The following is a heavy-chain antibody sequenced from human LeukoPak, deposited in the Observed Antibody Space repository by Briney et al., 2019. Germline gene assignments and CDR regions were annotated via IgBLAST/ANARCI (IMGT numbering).Heavy chain of an antibody. D-gene: IGHD3-10*01. CDR1: GFTFSSYS. Sequence: KPGGSLRLSCAASGFTFSSYSMNWVRQAPGKGLEWVSSISSSSSYIYYADSVKGRFTISRGNAKNSLYLQMNSLRAEDTAVYYCAREEAVAYGSGSYYYFDYWGQGTLVTVSS. CDR3: AREEAVAYGSGSYYYFDY. J-gene: IGHJ4*02. V-gene: IGHV3-21*01. CDR2: ISSSSSYI.